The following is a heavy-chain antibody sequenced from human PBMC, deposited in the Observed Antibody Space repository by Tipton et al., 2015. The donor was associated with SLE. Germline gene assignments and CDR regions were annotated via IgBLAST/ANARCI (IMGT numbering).Heavy chain of an antibody. Sequence: SLRLSCAASGFTFSSYSMNWVRQAPGKGLEWVAVIWYDGSNKYYADSVKGRFTISRDNSKNTLYLQMNSLRAEDTAVYYCARDTPHDYGDYFDYWGQGTLVTVSS. CDR1: GFTFSSYS. J-gene: IGHJ4*02. CDR3: ARDTPHDYGDYFDY. D-gene: IGHD4-17*01. V-gene: IGHV3-33*08. CDR2: IWYDGSNK.